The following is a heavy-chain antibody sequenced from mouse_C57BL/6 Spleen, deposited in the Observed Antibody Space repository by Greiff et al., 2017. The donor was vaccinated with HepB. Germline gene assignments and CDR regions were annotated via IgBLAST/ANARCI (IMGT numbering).Heavy chain of an antibody. CDR2: IDPSDSYT. J-gene: IGHJ3*01. V-gene: IGHV1-69*01. CDR3: ARRCYDRAWFAY. CDR1: GYTFTSYW. D-gene: IGHD2-3*01. Sequence: QVQLQQPGAELVMPGASVKLSCKASGYTFTSYWMHWVKQRPGQGLEWIGEIDPSDSYTNYNQKFKGKSTLTVDKSSSTAYMQLSSLTSEDSAVYYCARRCYDRAWFAYWGQGTLVTVSA.